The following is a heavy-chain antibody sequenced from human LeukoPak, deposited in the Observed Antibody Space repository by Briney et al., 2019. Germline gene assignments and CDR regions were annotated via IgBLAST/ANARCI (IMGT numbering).Heavy chain of an antibody. V-gene: IGHV3-30*03. Sequence: PGGSLRLSCAASGFTFSSSGMHWVRQAPGKGLEWVAVISFDGNNNYADSVKGRFTISRDNSRNTLYLQMNSLRAEDTAVYYCARGNIQIGYWGQGTLVTVSS. CDR3: ARGNIQIGY. J-gene: IGHJ4*02. D-gene: IGHD2/OR15-2a*01. CDR2: ISFDGNN. CDR1: GFTFSSSG.